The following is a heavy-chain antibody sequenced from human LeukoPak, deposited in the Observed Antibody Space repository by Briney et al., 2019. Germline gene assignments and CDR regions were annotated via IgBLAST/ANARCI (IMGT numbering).Heavy chain of an antibody. CDR1: GGTFSSYA. CDR3: ARARARWLQLDAFDI. Sequence: SVKVSCKASGGTFSSYAISWVRQAPGQGLEWMGRIIPILGIANYAQKFQGRVTITADKSMSTAYMELSSRRSEDTAVYYCARARARWLQLDAFDIWGQGTMVTVSS. D-gene: IGHD5-24*01. CDR2: IIPILGIA. J-gene: IGHJ3*02. V-gene: IGHV1-69*04.